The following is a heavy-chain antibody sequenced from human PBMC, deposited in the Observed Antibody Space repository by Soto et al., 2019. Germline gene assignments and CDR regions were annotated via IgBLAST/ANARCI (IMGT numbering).Heavy chain of an antibody. Sequence: GGSLRLSCAASGFTFSSYAMSWVRQAPGKGLEWVSAISGSGGSTYYADSVKGRFTISRDNSKNTLYLQMNSLRAEDTAVYYCAKDRSNLRYFDYYYYGMEVWGQGTTVTAP. CDR1: GFTFSSYA. J-gene: IGHJ6*02. V-gene: IGHV3-23*01. D-gene: IGHD3-9*01. CDR3: AKDRSNLRYFDYYYYGMEV. CDR2: ISGSGGST.